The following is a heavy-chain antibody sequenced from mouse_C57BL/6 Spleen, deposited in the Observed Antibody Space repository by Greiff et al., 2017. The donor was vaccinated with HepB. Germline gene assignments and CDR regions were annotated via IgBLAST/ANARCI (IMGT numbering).Heavy chain of an antibody. CDR3: TSAGDYDRFSYYYAMDY. Sequence: EVQVVESGEGLVKPGGSLKLSCAASGFTFSSYAMSWVRQTPEKRLEWVAYISSGGDYIYYADTVKGRFTISRDNARNTLYLQMSSLKSEDTAMYYCTSAGDYDRFSYYYAMDYWGQGTSVTVSS. D-gene: IGHD2-4*01. V-gene: IGHV5-9-1*02. J-gene: IGHJ4*01. CDR1: GFTFSSYA. CDR2: ISSGGDYI.